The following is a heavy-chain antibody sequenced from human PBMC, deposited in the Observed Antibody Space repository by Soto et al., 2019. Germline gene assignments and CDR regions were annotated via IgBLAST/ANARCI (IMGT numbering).Heavy chain of an antibody. CDR2: IYYSGST. Sequence: SETLSLTCTASGGSISSYYWSWIRQPPGQGLEWIGYIYYSGSTNYNPSLKSRVTISVDTSKNQFSLKLSSVTAADTAVYYCARVRPEYYYDSSGDYYYGMDVWGQGTTVTVSS. CDR3: ARVRPEYYYDSSGDYYYGMDV. D-gene: IGHD3-22*01. J-gene: IGHJ6*02. V-gene: IGHV4-59*08. CDR1: GGSISSYY.